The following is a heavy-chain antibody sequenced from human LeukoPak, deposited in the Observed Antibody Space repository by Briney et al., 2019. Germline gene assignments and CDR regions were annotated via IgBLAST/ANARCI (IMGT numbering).Heavy chain of an antibody. CDR3: ATCSSSSLTVFDY. Sequence: ASVKVSCKASGGTFSSYAFSWVRQAPGQGLEWMGGIIPIFGTPNYAQKFQGRVTITTDESTSTAYMELSSLRSEDTAVYYCATCSSSSLTVFDYWGQGTLVTVSS. D-gene: IGHD6-6*01. CDR2: IIPIFGTP. CDR1: GGTFSSYA. V-gene: IGHV1-69*05. J-gene: IGHJ4*02.